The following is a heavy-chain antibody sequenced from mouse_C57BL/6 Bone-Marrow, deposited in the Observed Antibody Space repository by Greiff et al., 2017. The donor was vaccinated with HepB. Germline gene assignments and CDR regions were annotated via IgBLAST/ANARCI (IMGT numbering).Heavy chain of an antibody. Sequence: QVQLQQSGAELARPGASVKLSCKASGYTFTSYGISWVKQRTGQGLEWIGEIYPRSGNTYYNEKFKGKATLTADKSSSTAYMELRSLTSADSAVYFCAIIYYYGSSYLYYAMDYWGQGTSVTVSS. CDR1: GYTFTSYG. CDR3: AIIYYYGSSYLYYAMDY. V-gene: IGHV1-81*01. D-gene: IGHD1-1*01. CDR2: IYPRSGNT. J-gene: IGHJ4*01.